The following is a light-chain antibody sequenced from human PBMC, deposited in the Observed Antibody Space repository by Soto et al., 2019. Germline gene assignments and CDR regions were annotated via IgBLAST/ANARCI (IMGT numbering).Light chain of an antibody. V-gene: IGLV2-23*02. CDR3: CSFAGSRILYV. Sequence: QSALTQPASVSGPPGQSITISCTGTSSDVGGYNLVSWYQQHPGKAPKLMIYAVTRRPSGVSNRFSGSKSGNTASLTISGLQAEDEADYYCCSFAGSRILYVFGTGTKVTVL. J-gene: IGLJ1*01. CDR2: AVT. CDR1: SSDVGGYNL.